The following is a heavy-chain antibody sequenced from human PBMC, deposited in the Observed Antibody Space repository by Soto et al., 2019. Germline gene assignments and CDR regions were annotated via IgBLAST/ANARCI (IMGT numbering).Heavy chain of an antibody. CDR1: GFTFSSYA. D-gene: IGHD6-19*01. CDR2: ISGSGGST. Sequence: LRLSCAASGFTFSSYAMSWVRQAPGKGLEWVSAISGSGGSTYYADSVKGRFTISRDNSKNTLYLQMNSLRAEDTAVYYCAKGIAVALYNWFDPWGQGTLVTVSS. CDR3: AKGIAVALYNWFDP. V-gene: IGHV3-23*01. J-gene: IGHJ5*02.